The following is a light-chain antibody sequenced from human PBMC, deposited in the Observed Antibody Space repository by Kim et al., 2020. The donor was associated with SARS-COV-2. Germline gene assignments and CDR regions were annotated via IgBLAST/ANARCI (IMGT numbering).Light chain of an antibody. Sequence: DIQMTQSPSSLSPSVGDRVTITCRASQSISSYLNWYQQKPGTAPKLLIYAASSLQSGVPSRFSGSGSGTDFTLTISSLQPEDFATYDCQQSYSTPRSFGQGTKLEI. CDR3: QQSYSTPRS. J-gene: IGKJ2*03. CDR1: QSISSY. V-gene: IGKV1-39*01. CDR2: AAS.